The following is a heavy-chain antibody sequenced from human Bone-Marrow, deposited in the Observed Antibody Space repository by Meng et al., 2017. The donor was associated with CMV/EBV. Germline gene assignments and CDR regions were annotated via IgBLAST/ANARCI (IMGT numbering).Heavy chain of an antibody. CDR3: AKVPAAIGRVLYFDY. V-gene: IGHV3-23*03. CDR2: IYSGGSST. J-gene: IGHJ4*02. D-gene: IGHD2-2*01. Sequence: GESLKISCAASGFTVSSNYMSLVRQAPGKGLEWVSVIYSGGSSTYYADSVKGRFTISRDNSKNTLYLQMNSLRAEDTAVYYCAKVPAAIGRVLYFDYWGQGTLVTVSS. CDR1: GFTVSSNY.